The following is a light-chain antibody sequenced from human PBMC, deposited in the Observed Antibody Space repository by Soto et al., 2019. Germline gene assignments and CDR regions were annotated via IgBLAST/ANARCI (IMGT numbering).Light chain of an antibody. V-gene: IGKV3-15*01. Sequence: EIILTQSPATLYVSPGERATLSCRASQSLTSNLAWYQQRPGQAPRLLIYDTSTRATDIPARFSGSGSGTEFTLTIASLQSEDFAVYYCQQYNHWPRMLSFGGGTKVEIK. CDR1: QSLTSN. CDR3: QQYNHWPRMLS. CDR2: DTS. J-gene: IGKJ4*01.